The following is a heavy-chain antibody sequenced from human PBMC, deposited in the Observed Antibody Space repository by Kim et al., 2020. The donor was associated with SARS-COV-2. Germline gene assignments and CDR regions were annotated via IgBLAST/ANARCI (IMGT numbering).Heavy chain of an antibody. D-gene: IGHD3-3*01. J-gene: IGHJ4*02. CDR2: IYYSGNT. CDR1: GGSVSSGSYF. V-gene: IGHV4-61*01. CDR3: ARAPNDFWSGYPYYFDY. Sequence: SETLSLTCTVSGGSVSSGSYFWSWIRQPPGKGLEWIEYIYYSGNTNYNPSLKSRVTMSVDTSKNQFSLKLRSVTAADTAVYYCARAPNDFWSGYPYYFDYWGQGTLVTVSS.